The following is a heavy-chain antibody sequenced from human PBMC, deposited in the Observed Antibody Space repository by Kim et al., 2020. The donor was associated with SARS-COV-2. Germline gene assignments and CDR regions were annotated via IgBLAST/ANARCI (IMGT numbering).Heavy chain of an antibody. Sequence: CQGRVTITRDTSASTAYMELSSLRSEDTAVYYCAREPGGTGYYYYGMDVWGQGTTVTVSS. CDR3: AREPGGTGYYYYGMDV. J-gene: IGHJ6*02. D-gene: IGHD3-16*01. V-gene: IGHV1-3*01.